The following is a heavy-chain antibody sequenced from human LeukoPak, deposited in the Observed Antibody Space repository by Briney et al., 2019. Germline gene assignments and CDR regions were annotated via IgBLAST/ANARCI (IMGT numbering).Heavy chain of an antibody. CDR3: AKDEGDFDWLFFYY. J-gene: IGHJ4*02. V-gene: IGHV3-30*18. Sequence: PGGSLRLSCAASGFTFSSYGMHWVRQAPGKGLEWVAVISYDGSNKYYADSVKGRFTISRDNSKNTLYLQMNSLRAEDTAVYYCAKDEGDFDWLFFYYWGQGTLVTVSS. CDR2: ISYDGSNK. CDR1: GFTFSSYG. D-gene: IGHD3-9*01.